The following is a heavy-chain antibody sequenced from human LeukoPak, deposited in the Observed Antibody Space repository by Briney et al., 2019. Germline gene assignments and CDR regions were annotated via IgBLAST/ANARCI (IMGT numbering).Heavy chain of an antibody. CDR2: ISGSGGRT. Sequence: GGSLRLSCAASGFTFSSYAMSWVHQAPGKGLEWVSVISGSGGRTYYADSVKGRFTISRDNSKNTLYLQMNSLRAEDTAIYYCAREDSGSYYSDYWGQGTLVTVSS. V-gene: IGHV3-23*01. D-gene: IGHD1-26*01. J-gene: IGHJ4*02. CDR3: AREDSGSYYSDY. CDR1: GFTFSSYA.